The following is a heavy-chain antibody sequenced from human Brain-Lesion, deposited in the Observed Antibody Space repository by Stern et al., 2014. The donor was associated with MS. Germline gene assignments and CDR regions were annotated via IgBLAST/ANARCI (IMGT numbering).Heavy chain of an antibody. CDR1: GGSVSSTSYA. Sequence: QVQLVQSGPGLVKPSETLSLTCTVAGGSVSSTSYAWAWIRQPPGKGLEWIGTIYYSGNTYYSPSLTSRPTISLDTSQNPFSLQMRSVTAADTAVYYCAGEEDIRYCSGGSCTGNWFDPWGQGTLVTVSS. CDR2: IYYSGNT. D-gene: IGHD2-15*01. V-gene: IGHV4-39*01. J-gene: IGHJ5*02. CDR3: AGEEDIRYCSGGSCTGNWFDP.